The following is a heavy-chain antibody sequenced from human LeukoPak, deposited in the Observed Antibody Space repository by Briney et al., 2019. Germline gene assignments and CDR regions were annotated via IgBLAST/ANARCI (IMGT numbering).Heavy chain of an antibody. J-gene: IGHJ6*03. CDR1: GYTFTRYF. CDR3: ARGGLQIYYYYIDV. D-gene: IGHD4-11*01. Sequence: ASVKVSCKASGYTFTRYFTHWVRQAPGQGLEWMGWINTNSGGTNYAQKFQGRVTMTRDTSISTAYMELRGLRSDDRPVYYCARGGLQIYYYYIDVWGKGTTVTVSS. V-gene: IGHV1-2*02. CDR2: INTNSGGT.